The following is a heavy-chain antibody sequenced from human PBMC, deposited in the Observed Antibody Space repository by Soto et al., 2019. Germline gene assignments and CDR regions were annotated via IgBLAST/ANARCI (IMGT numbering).Heavy chain of an antibody. Sequence: GGSLRLSCAASGFTFDDYGMSWVRQTPGKGLEWVSGINWNGGSIGQADSLKGRFTISRDNAKNSLYLQMNSLRAEDTALYYCARGVGATYYYYGMDVWGQGTTVTVSS. CDR3: ARGVGATYYYYGMDV. V-gene: IGHV3-20*04. CDR2: INWNGGSI. D-gene: IGHD1-26*01. CDR1: GFTFDDYG. J-gene: IGHJ6*02.